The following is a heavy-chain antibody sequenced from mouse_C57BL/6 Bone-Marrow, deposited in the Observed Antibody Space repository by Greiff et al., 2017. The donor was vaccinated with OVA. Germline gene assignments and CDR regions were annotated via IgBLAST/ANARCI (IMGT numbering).Heavy chain of an antibody. CDR1: GFTFSDYG. CDR3: ARPYYGSSSYYFDY. CDR2: ISSGSSTI. V-gene: IGHV5-17*01. D-gene: IGHD1-1*01. J-gene: IGHJ2*01. Sequence: EVHLVESGGGLVKPGGSLKLSCAASGFTFSDYGMHWVRQAPEKGLEWVAYISSGSSTIYYADTVKGRFTISRDNAKNTLFLQMTSLRSEDTAMYYCARPYYGSSSYYFDYWGQGTTLTVSS.